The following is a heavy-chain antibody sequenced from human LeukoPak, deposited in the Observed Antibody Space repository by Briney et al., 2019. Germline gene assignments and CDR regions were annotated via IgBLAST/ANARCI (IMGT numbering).Heavy chain of an antibody. CDR1: RFTFSSYA. V-gene: IGHV3-23*01. J-gene: IGHJ4*02. D-gene: IGHD6-13*01. Sequence: GGSLRLSCAASRFTFSSYAMSWVRQAPGKGLEWVSAISGSGGSTYYADSVKGRFTISRDNSKNTLYLQMNSLRAEDTALYYCAKDLRDSSSWYVPFDYWGQGTLVTVSS. CDR2: ISGSGGST. CDR3: AKDLRDSSSWYVPFDY.